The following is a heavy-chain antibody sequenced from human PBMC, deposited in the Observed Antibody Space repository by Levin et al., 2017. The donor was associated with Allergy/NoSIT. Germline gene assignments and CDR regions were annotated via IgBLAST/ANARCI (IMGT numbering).Heavy chain of an antibody. Sequence: GGSLRLSCAASGFTFSSYSMNWVRQAPGKGLEWVSYISSSSSTINYADSVKGRFTISRDNAKNSLYLQMNSLRAEDTAVYYCARIISGGSYTFDYWGQGTLVTVSS. V-gene: IGHV3-48*01. CDR3: ARIISGGSYTFDY. D-gene: IGHD1-26*01. CDR1: GFTFSSYS. CDR2: ISSSSSTI. J-gene: IGHJ4*02.